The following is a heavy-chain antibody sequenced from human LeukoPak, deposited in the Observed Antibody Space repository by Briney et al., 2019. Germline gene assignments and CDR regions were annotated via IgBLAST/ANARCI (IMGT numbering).Heavy chain of an antibody. CDR3: AIHYYDSSGLEDY. J-gene: IGHJ4*02. D-gene: IGHD3-22*01. CDR1: GXSISSSSYY. Sequence: SETLSLTCTVSGXSISSSSYYWGWIRQPPGKGLEWIGSIYYSGSTYYNPSLKSRVTISVDTSKNQFSLKLSSVTAADTAVYYCAIHYYDSSGLEDYWGQGTLVTVSS. CDR2: IYYSGST. V-gene: IGHV4-39*01.